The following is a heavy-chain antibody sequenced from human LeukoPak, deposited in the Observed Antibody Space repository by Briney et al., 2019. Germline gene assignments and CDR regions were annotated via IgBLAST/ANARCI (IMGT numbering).Heavy chain of an antibody. J-gene: IGHJ4*02. Sequence: PSETLSLTCAVYGGSFSGYYWSWIRQPPGKGLEWIGEINHSGSTNYNPSLKSRVTISVDTSKNQFPLKLSSVTAADTAVYYCATPGEYYGSGSSFDYWGQGTLVTVSS. V-gene: IGHV4-34*01. CDR3: ATPGEYYGSGSSFDY. CDR1: GGSFSGYY. D-gene: IGHD3-10*01. CDR2: INHSGST.